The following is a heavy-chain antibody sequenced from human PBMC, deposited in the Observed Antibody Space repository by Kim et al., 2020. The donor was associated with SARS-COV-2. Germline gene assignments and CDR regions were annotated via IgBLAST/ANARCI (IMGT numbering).Heavy chain of an antibody. CDR2: ISWNGVSI. D-gene: IGHD3-16*01. CDR3: AKDIARLGCCCYYGMDV. J-gene: IGHJ6*01. CDR1: GFTFGHYA. Sequence: GGSLRLSCAASGFTFGHYAMHWVRQVPGRGLEWVSGISWNGVSIGYADSVKGRFTFSRDNAKNSLYLQMNSLRAEDTAFYYCAKDIARLGCCCYYGMDV. V-gene: IGHV3-9*01.